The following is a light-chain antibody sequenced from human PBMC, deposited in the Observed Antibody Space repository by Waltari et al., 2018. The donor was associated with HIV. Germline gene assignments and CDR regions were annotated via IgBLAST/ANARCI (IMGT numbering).Light chain of an antibody. CDR2: GTG. Sequence: QSVLPQPPSVSGAPGQKVTVSCTGSSSNIGAGYDVHWYQQFPGTAPKPLVYGTGNRPSGVPDRFSASKAGTSASLAITGLQAEDEADYYCQSFDKSLRDTVVFGGGTKVSVL. V-gene: IGLV1-40*01. CDR1: SSNIGAGYD. J-gene: IGLJ2*01. CDR3: QSFDKSLRDTVV.